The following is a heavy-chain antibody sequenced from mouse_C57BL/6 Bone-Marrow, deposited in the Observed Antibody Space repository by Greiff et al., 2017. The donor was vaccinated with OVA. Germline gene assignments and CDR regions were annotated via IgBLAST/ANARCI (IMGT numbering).Heavy chain of an antibody. Sequence: EVKLVESGGGLVKPGGSLKLSCAASGFTFSSYAMSWVRQTPEKRLEWVATISDGGSYTYYPDNVKGRFTISRDNAKNNLYLQMSHLKSEDTAMYYCAREGGLRRGFAYWGQGTLVTVSA. J-gene: IGHJ3*01. CDR2: ISDGGSYT. D-gene: IGHD2-4*01. CDR3: AREGGLRRGFAY. CDR1: GFTFSSYA. V-gene: IGHV5-4*01.